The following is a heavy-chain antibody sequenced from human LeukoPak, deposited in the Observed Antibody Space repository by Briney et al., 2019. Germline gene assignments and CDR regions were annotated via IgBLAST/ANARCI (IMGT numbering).Heavy chain of an antibody. CDR3: ARDGAARGSGSFGD. CDR2: IKKDGSET. J-gene: IGHJ4*02. V-gene: IGHV3-7*03. CDR1: VFSLSSYW. Sequence: PGGSLRLSCTASVFSLSSYWMSWVRQAPGKGLEWLANIKKDGSETYYVDSVKGRFTISRDNAKNSLFLQMNSLRAAHTAVYFCARDGAARGSGSFGDWGQGTLVSVSS. D-gene: IGHD3-10*01.